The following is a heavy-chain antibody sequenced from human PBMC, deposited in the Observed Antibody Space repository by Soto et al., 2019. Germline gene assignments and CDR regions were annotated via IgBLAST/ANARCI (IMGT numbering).Heavy chain of an antibody. CDR1: GFTVSSNY. CDR2: IYSGGST. D-gene: IGHD3-16*02. CDR3: AREPEMGDYDYIWGSYRYFDY. J-gene: IGHJ4*02. V-gene: IGHV3-66*01. Sequence: GGSLRLSCAASGFTVSSNYMSWVRQAPGKGLEWVSVIYSGGSTYYADSVKGRFTISRDNSKNTLYLQMKSLRAEDTAVYYCAREPEMGDYDYIWGSYRYFDYWGQGTLVTVSS.